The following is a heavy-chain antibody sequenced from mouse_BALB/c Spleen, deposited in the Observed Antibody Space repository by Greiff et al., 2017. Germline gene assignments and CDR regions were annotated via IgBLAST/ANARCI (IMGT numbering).Heavy chain of an antibody. CDR2: IYPGDGDT. J-gene: IGHJ2*01. V-gene: IGHV1-80*01. Sequence: VQGVESGAELVRPGSSVKISCKASGYAFSSYWMNWVKQRPGQGLEWIGQIYPGDGDTNYNGKFKGKATLTADKSSSTAYMQLSSLTSEDSAVYFCARGALRLRGFDYWGQGTTLTVSS. D-gene: IGHD1-2*01. CDR3: ARGALRLRGFDY. CDR1: GYAFSSYW.